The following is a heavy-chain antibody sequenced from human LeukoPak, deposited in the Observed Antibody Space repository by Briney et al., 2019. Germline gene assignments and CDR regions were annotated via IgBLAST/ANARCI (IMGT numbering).Heavy chain of an antibody. CDR2: ISGSGGST. V-gene: IGHV3-23*01. CDR1: GFTFSSYA. CDR3: AKDPWSGYEGSYYYYGMDV. Sequence: GGSLRLSCAASGFTFSSYAMSWVRQAPGKGLEWVSAISGSGGSTYYADSVKGRFTISRDNSKNTLYLQMNSLRAEDTAVYYCAKDPWSGYEGSYYYYGMDVWGQGTTVTVSS. J-gene: IGHJ6*02. D-gene: IGHD3-3*01.